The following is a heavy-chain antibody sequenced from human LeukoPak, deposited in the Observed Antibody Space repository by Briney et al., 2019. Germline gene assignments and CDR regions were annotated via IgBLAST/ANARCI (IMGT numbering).Heavy chain of an antibody. V-gene: IGHV3-53*01. D-gene: IGHD7-27*01. CDR3: AKTGGPWD. CDR2: IYSDGNT. Sequence: GGSLRLSCAVSGFTVSSIYMSWVRQAPGKGLEWVSFIYSDGNTYYADSVKGRFTLSRDSSRNTLYLQMNSLRVDDTAVYYCAKTGGPWDWGQGTLVTVSS. J-gene: IGHJ4*02. CDR1: GFTVSSIY.